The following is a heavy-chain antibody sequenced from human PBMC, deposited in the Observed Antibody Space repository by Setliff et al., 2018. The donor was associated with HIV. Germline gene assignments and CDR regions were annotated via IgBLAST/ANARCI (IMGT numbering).Heavy chain of an antibody. CDR1: ADTFIGYY. D-gene: IGHD3-16*02. CDR2: INPNSGDT. CDR3: ARGLTYYDNVWGNYRFDY. V-gene: IGHV1-2*02. Sequence: ASVKVSCKASADTFIGYYIHWVRQAPGQGLEHMGWINPNSGDTNYAQKFQGKVTMTRDTSINTAYLELNRLRSDDTAVYYCARGLTYYDNVWGNYRFDYWGQGTLVTVS. J-gene: IGHJ4*02.